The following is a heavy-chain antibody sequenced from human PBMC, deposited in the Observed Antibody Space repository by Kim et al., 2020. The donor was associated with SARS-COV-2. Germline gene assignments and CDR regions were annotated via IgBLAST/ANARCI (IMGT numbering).Heavy chain of an antibody. CDR3: ARELTGIWGDNWFDP. CDR1: GGSISSGDYY. J-gene: IGHJ5*02. V-gene: IGHV4-30-4*01. Sequence: SETLSLTCTVSGGSISSGDYYWSWIRQPPGKGLEWIGYIYYSGSTYYNPSLKSRVTISVDTSKNQFSLKLSSVTAADTAVYYCARELTGIWGDNWFDPWGQGTLVTVSS. D-gene: IGHD3-16*01. CDR2: IYYSGST.